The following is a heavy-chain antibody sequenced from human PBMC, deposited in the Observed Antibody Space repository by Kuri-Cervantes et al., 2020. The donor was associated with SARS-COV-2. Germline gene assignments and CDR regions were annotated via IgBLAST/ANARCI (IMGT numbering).Heavy chain of an antibody. CDR3: AGRRGAITGPGGYFDY. CDR1: GGSISSSSSYF. J-gene: IGHJ4*02. V-gene: IGHV4-39*01. CDR2: IYYTGST. Sequence: CTVSGGSISSSSSYFWGWIRQPPGSGLEFIGNIYYTGSTYYNPSLQSRVTISVDTSKKQFSLKLRSVTAADTAIYYCAGRRGAITGPGGYFDYWGQGALVTVSS. D-gene: IGHD1-1*01.